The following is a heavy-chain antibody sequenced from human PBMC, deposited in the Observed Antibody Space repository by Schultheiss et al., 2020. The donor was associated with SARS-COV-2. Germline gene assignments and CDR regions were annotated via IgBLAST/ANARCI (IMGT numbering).Heavy chain of an antibody. J-gene: IGHJ6*02. D-gene: IGHD6-25*01. Sequence: SETLSLTCAVYGGSFSGYYWSWIRQPPGKGLEWIGEINHSGYAKYSPSLKSRATISVDTSKNQFSLKLTSLTAADTAVYYCARVTAAYYYGMDVWGQGTTVTVSS. CDR1: GGSFSGYY. CDR2: INHSGYA. CDR3: ARVTAAYYYGMDV. V-gene: IGHV4-34*01.